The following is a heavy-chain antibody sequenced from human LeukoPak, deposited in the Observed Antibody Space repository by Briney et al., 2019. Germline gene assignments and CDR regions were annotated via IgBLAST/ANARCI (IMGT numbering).Heavy chain of an antibody. V-gene: IGHV3-30*18. Sequence: GGSLRLSCAASGFTFSSYGMHWVRQAPGKGLEWVAVISYDGSNKYYADSVKGRFTISRDNSKNTLYLQMNSLRAEDTAVYYCAKENTMVRGVIITYFDYWGQGTLVTVSS. J-gene: IGHJ4*02. CDR1: GFTFSSYG. D-gene: IGHD3-10*01. CDR3: AKENTMVRGVIITYFDY. CDR2: ISYDGSNK.